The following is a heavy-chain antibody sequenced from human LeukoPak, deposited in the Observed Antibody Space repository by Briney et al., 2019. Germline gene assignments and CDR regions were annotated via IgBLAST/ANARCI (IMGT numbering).Heavy chain of an antibody. D-gene: IGHD3-3*01. CDR2: INHDGRET. CDR3: AKDLGARFLGYDAFDI. J-gene: IGHJ3*02. CDR1: GFNFRYFW. Sequence: GGSLRLSCLGSGFNFRYFWMSWVRQAPGKGLEWVANINHDGRETYYADSVKGRFIISRDNSKNTLYLQMNSLRAEDTAVYYCAKDLGARFLGYDAFDIWAKGQWSPSLQ. V-gene: IGHV3-7*01.